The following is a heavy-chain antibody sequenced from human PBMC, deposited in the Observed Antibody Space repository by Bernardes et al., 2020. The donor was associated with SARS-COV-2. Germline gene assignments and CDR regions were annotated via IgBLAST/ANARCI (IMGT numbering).Heavy chain of an antibody. D-gene: IGHD2-8*01. J-gene: IGHJ3*01. Sequence: GGSLRLSCEASGFTFSIYAMSWVRQAPGKGLEWVSAISSSGASRYYADSVKGRSTISRDNSKNTLFLQMNGLRAEDTAVYYCAKGGPGVTGDAFDVWGHGTMVTVSS. CDR2: ISSSGASR. CDR3: AKGGPGVTGDAFDV. V-gene: IGHV3-23*01. CDR1: GFTFSIYA.